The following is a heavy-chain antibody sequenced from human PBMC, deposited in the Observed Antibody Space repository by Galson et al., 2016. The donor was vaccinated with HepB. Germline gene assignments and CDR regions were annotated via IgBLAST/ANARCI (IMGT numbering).Heavy chain of an antibody. Sequence: SETLSLTCTVSVASFTSFYWSWIRQSPGKGLEWIGHVYYYGTTDYNPSLKSRVTLSIDASHNHFSLNLTSVLAAVNAVYFCARAGSFHRLLIDAFDVWGQGTVVTVSS. V-gene: IGHV4-59*01. D-gene: IGHD3-9*01. CDR1: VASFTSFY. CDR2: VYYYGTT. J-gene: IGHJ3*01. CDR3: ARAGSFHRLLIDAFDV.